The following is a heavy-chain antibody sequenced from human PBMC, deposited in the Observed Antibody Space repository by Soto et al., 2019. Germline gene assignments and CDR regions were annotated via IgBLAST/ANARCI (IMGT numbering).Heavy chain of an antibody. CDR3: AIEYIGYDSRFDY. Sequence: QVQLVQSGAEVKKPGSSVKVSCKASGGTFSSYTISWVRQAPGQGLEWMGRIIPILGIANYAQKFQGRVTITADKSTSTAYMELSSVRSEDTAVYYCAIEYIGYDSRFDYWGQGALGTVSS. J-gene: IGHJ4*02. CDR2: IIPILGIA. D-gene: IGHD5-12*01. V-gene: IGHV1-69*02. CDR1: GGTFSSYT.